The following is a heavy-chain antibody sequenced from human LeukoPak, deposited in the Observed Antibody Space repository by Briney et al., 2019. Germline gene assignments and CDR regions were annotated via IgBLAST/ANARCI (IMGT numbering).Heavy chain of an antibody. V-gene: IGHV3-7*01. Sequence: GGSLTLSCAASGFTFSSTWMNWVRRVRGKGLEGVGNIQPDGSEAYYVDSVEGRFTISRDNFRDSLFLQMNSLRAEDTAVYYCARPGVAGGAFDVWGRGTVVTVSS. CDR1: GFTFSSTW. D-gene: IGHD1-26*01. CDR2: IQPDGSEA. J-gene: IGHJ3*01. CDR3: ARPGVAGGAFDV.